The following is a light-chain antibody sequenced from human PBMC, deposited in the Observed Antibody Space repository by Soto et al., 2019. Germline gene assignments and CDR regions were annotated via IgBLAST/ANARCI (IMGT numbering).Light chain of an antibody. V-gene: IGKV2-24*01. Sequence: DVVMTQTPLSLPVTVGQPASISCRSSQSLVHSDGKTYLSWLQQRPGQPPRLLMSKLSNRISGVPDRFSGSGAGTDFTLKISRVEAEDVAVDYCMQATQSPLTCGGGPNLEI. CDR3: MQATQSPLT. J-gene: IGKJ4*01. CDR2: KLS. CDR1: QSLVHSDGKTY.